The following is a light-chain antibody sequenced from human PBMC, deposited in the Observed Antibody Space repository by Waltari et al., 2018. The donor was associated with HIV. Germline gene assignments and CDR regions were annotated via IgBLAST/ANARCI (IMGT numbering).Light chain of an antibody. CDR1: QGIGNH. V-gene: IGKV1-16*01. CDR2: STP. CDR3: QQYHTYPLT. J-gene: IGKJ5*01. Sequence: DILMTQFPSSLPGSVGDRVNITCRASQGIGNHLAWFQQRPGKAPKSLIYSTPTLQSGVPTTFSGSGSGTDFILTINNLQPEDSATYFCQQYHTYPLTFGQGTRLE.